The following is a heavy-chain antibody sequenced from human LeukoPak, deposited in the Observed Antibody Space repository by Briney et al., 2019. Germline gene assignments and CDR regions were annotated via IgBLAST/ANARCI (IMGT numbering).Heavy chain of an antibody. Sequence: GGSLRPSCAASGFTFSSYSMYWVRQAPWKGLEWVSCISSSSSDIYYADSVKGRFTISRDNAKNSLYLQMNSLRAEDTAVYYCARDLGFDYWGQGTLVTVSS. CDR1: GFTFSSYS. CDR2: ISSSSSDI. J-gene: IGHJ4*02. V-gene: IGHV3-21*01. CDR3: ARDLGFDY.